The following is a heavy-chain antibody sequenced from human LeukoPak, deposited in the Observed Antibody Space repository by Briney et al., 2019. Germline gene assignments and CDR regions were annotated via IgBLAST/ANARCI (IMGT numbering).Heavy chain of an antibody. CDR1: GYTFTGYY. Sequence: ASVKVSCKASGYTFTGYYMHRVRQAPGQGLEWMGWISAYNGNTNYAQKLQGRVTMTTDTSTSTAYMELRSLRSDDTAVYCCARARGSGSYYGHDYYYYYYMDVWGQGTTVTVSS. D-gene: IGHD3-10*01. CDR2: ISAYNGNT. V-gene: IGHV1-18*04. CDR3: ARARGSGSYYGHDYYYYYYMDV. J-gene: IGHJ6*03.